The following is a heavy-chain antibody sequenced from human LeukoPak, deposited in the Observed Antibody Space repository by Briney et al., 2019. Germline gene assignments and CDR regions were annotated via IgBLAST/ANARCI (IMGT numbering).Heavy chain of an antibody. V-gene: IGHV3-23*01. CDR2: ISGSGGST. CDR3: AKLGYYYGSGSYQP. CDR1: GFTFSSYA. J-gene: IGHJ5*02. D-gene: IGHD3-10*01. Sequence: GGSLRLSCAASGFTFSSYAMSWVRQAPGKGLEWVSAISGSGGSTYYADSVKGRFTISRDNSKNTLYLQMNSQRAEDTAVYYCAKLGYYYGSGSYQPWGQGTLVTVSS.